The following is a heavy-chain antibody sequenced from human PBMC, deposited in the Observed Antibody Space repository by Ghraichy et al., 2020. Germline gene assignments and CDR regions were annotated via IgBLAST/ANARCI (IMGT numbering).Heavy chain of an antibody. D-gene: IGHD4-23*01. CDR2: IYSTGST. CDR3: ARRSHGGIYLFFDS. CDR1: GGSISSYY. J-gene: IGHJ4*02. V-gene: IGHV4-59*01. Sequence: SETLSLTCTVSGGSISSYYWSWFRQPPGRGLEWIGYIYSTGSTKYNPSLESRVTMSVDTSKNQLSLKLSSVTAADTAVYYCARRSHGGIYLFFDSWGQGALVTVSS.